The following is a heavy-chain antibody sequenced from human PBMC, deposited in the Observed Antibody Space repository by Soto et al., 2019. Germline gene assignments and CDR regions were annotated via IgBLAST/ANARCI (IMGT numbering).Heavy chain of an antibody. CDR2: IYPGDSDT. J-gene: IGHJ6*02. CDR3: ARQGSNGAYYYYGMDV. CDR1: GYRFSSYW. V-gene: IGHV5-51*01. Sequence: GESLKISCNGSGYRFSSYWIAWVRQMSGKGLEWMGIIYPGDSDTRYSPSFQGQVTMSVDKSNNTAYLHWSSLKASDTAMYYCARQGSNGAYYYYGMDVWGQGTTVTV. D-gene: IGHD2-8*01.